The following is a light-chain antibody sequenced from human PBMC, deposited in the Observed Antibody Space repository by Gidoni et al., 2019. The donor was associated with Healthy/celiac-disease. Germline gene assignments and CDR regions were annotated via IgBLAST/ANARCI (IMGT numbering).Light chain of an antibody. CDR1: QSVSSN. Sequence: ETVMTQSPATLSVSPGERATLSCRASQSVSSNLAWYQQKPGQAPRLRIYGASTRATGIPARFSGSGSGTEFTLTISSLQSEDFAVYYCQQYNNWPPLTFGGGAKVEIK. CDR2: GAS. V-gene: IGKV3-15*01. CDR3: QQYNNWPPLT. J-gene: IGKJ4*01.